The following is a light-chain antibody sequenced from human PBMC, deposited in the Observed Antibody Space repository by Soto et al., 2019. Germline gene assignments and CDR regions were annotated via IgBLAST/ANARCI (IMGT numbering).Light chain of an antibody. J-gene: IGLJ2*01. CDR2: DVS. CDR3: CSYAGSLGVL. Sequence: QAVLTQPRSVSGSPGQSVTISCTGTSSDVGGYNYVSWYQQHPGKAPKLMIYDVSKRPSGVPDRFSGSKSGNTASLTISGLQAEDEADYYCCSYAGSLGVLFGGGTKLTGL. CDR1: SSDVGGYNY. V-gene: IGLV2-11*01.